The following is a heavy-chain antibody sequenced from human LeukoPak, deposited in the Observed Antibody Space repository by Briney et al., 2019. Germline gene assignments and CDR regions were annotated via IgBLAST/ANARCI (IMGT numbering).Heavy chain of an antibody. CDR2: INPNSGGT. J-gene: IGHJ4*02. CDR1: GYTFTSYH. CDR3: ARRLSGYPIDY. Sequence: GASVKVSCKASGYTFTSYHMHWVRQAPGQGLEWMGWINPNSGGTNYAQKFQGRVTMTRDTSISTAYMELSRLRSDDTAVYYCARRLSGYPIDYWGQGTLVTVSS. V-gene: IGHV1-2*02. D-gene: IGHD3-3*01.